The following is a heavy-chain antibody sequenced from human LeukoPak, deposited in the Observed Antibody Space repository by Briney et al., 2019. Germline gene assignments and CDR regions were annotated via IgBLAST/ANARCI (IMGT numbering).Heavy chain of an antibody. CDR3: ARYAVAAEWYFDV. V-gene: IGHV4-59*11. CDR2: SYSSGRT. J-gene: IGHJ2*01. Sequence: SETLSLTCTVSGGSIRSHFWSWLRQSPRKRLEYIGYSYSSGRTNSNPSLQSRVTISLDTSKNQFSLELSSVTAADTAVYYCARYAVAAEWYFDVWGRGTLVTVSS. D-gene: IGHD2-8*01. CDR1: GGSIRSHF.